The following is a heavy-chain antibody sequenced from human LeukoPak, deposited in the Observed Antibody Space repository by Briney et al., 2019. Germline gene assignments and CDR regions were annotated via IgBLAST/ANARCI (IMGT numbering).Heavy chain of an antibody. V-gene: IGHV3-23*01. Sequence: PGGSLRLSCAASGFTFSSYGMSWVRQAPGKGLEWVSAISGSGGSTYYADSVKGRFTISRDNSKNTLYLQMNSLRAEDTAVYYCAKDRMVRGEGYYFDYWGQGTLVTVSS. CDR1: GFTFSSYG. CDR2: ISGSGGST. D-gene: IGHD3-10*01. J-gene: IGHJ4*02. CDR3: AKDRMVRGEGYYFDY.